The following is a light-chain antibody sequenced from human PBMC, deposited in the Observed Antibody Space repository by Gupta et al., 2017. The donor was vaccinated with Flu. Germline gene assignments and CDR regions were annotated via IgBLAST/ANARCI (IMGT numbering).Light chain of an antibody. Sequence: SVELTQPPSVSVSPGQTATITCSGTGNELGDIYVSWYQQKPGQSPVLVIYQDIQRPSGIPERFSGSNSGDTATLSISETQAMDEADYYCQAWDSGTCGFGGGTKLTVL. V-gene: IGLV3-1*01. CDR3: QAWDSGTCG. CDR2: QDI. J-gene: IGLJ2*01. CDR1: ELGDIY.